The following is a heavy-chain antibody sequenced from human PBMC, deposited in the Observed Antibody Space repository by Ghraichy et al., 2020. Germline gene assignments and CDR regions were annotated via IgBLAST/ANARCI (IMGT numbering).Heavy chain of an antibody. CDR1: GGTFSSYA. V-gene: IGHV1-69*13. CDR3: ARDVPYSSSSWGCDY. J-gene: IGHJ4*02. CDR2: IIPIFGTA. Sequence: SVKVSCKASGGTFSSYAISWVRQAPGQGLEWMGGIIPIFGTANYAQKFQGRVTITADESTSTAYMELSSLRSEDTAVYYCARDVPYSSSSWGCDYWGQGTLVTVSS. D-gene: IGHD6-6*01.